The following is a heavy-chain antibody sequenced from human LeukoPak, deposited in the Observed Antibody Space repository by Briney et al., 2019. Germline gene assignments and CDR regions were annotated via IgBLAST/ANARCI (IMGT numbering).Heavy chain of an antibody. CDR1: GYTFTSYD. CDR2: MNPNSGGT. CDR3: ARDLGGTEEATTTEY. Sequence: ASVKVSCKASGYTFTSYDINWVRQATGQGLEWMGWMNPNSGGTNYAQKFQGRVTMTRDTSISTAYMELSRLRSDDKDVYYCARDLGGTEEATTTEYWGQGPLVTVSS. J-gene: IGHJ4*02. D-gene: IGHD1-14*01. V-gene: IGHV1-2*02.